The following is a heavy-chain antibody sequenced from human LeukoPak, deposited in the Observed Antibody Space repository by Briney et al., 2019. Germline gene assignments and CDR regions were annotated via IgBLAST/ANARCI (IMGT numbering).Heavy chain of an antibody. CDR1: GFTFSRYA. CDR3: AKDGSYYYDSTPFDY. V-gene: IGHV3-23*01. Sequence: GGSLRLSCAASGFTFSRYAMSWVRQAPGKGLVWVSAIDGSGGSTYYADSVKGRFTISRDNSKNTLYLQMNSLRAEDTAVYYCAKDGSYYYDSTPFDYWGQGTLVTVSS. D-gene: IGHD3-22*01. CDR2: IDGSGGST. J-gene: IGHJ4*02.